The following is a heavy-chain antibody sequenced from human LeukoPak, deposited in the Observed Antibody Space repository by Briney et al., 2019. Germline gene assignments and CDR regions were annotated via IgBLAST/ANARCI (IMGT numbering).Heavy chain of an antibody. J-gene: IGHJ4*02. CDR3: ARRESTVTTPYQDYFDY. CDR1: GFTFSNYA. V-gene: IGHV3-23*01. Sequence: GGSLRLSCAASGFTFSNYAMCWVRQAPGKGLEWVSAITGSGSSTYYADSVKGRFTISRDNSKNTLYLQINSLRAEDTAVYYCARRESTVTTPYQDYFDYWGQGTLVTVSS. CDR2: ITGSGSST. D-gene: IGHD4-17*01.